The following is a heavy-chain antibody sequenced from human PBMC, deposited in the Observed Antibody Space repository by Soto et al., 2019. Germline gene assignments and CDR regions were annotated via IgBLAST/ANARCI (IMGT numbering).Heavy chain of an antibody. Sequence: SLRLSCAASGFTFSSYGIHGVRQAPGKGLEWVAVISYDGSNKYYADSVKGRFTISRDNSKNTLYLQMNSLRAEDTAVYYCARGHNGHVHAIRSQGTMVTGS. CDR1: GFTFSSYG. D-gene: IGHD3-10*02. V-gene: IGHV3-30*03. CDR2: ISYDGSNK. CDR3: ARGHNGHVHAI. J-gene: IGHJ3*02.